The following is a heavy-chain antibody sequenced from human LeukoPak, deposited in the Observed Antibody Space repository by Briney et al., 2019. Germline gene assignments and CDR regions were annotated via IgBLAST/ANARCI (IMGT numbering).Heavy chain of an antibody. CDR2: IIPIFGTA. J-gene: IGHJ3*02. Sequence: SVKVSCKASGGTFSSYAISWVRQAPGQGLERMGGIIPIFGTANYAQKFQGRVTITADKSTSTAYMELSSLRSEDTAVYYCASGKTFGGAEDAFDIWGQGTMVTVSS. CDR3: ASGKTFGGAEDAFDI. V-gene: IGHV1-69*06. CDR1: GGTFSSYA. D-gene: IGHD3-16*01.